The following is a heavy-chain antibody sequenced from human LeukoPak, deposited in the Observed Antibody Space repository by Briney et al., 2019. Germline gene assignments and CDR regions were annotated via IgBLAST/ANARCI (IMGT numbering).Heavy chain of an antibody. V-gene: IGHV1-2*02. CDR3: ARGDGSYLL. D-gene: IGHD1-26*01. CDR1: GYTFTGYY. Sequence: ASVKVSCKASGYTFTGYYIHWVRQAPGQGLEWMGWINLNSGGTNYGQNFQGRVIMTRDTSISTAYMELSSLRSDDTAVYYCARGDGSYLLWGQGTLVTVSS. CDR2: INLNSGGT. J-gene: IGHJ4*02.